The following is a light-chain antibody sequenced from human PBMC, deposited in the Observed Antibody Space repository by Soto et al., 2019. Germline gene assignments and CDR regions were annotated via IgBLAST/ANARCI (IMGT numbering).Light chain of an antibody. J-gene: IGLJ1*01. V-gene: IGLV2-14*01. CDR1: SSDVGGYKY. CDR3: SSFTSSSTLYV. CDR2: EVN. Sequence: QSVLTQPASVSGSPGQSITISCTGTSSDVGGYKYVSWYQQHPGKAPKLMIYEVNNRPSGVSNRFSGSKSGNTASLTVSGLQAEDEADYYCSSFTSSSTLYVFGTGTKLTVL.